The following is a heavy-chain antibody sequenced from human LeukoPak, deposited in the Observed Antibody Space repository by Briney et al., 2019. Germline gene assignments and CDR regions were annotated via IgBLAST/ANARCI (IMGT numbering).Heavy chain of an antibody. CDR2: ISGGGSYI. J-gene: IGHJ4*02. CDR1: GFTFTDYT. D-gene: IGHD1/OR15-1a*01. Sequence: GGSLRLSCAASGFTFTDYTMNWVRQAPGKGLEWVSSISGGGSYIFHADSVKGRFTISRDNAKNSLFLQMHCLRAEDTALYYCAREGPINNGDLDYWGQGTLVTVSS. V-gene: IGHV3-21*01. CDR3: AREGPINNGDLDY.